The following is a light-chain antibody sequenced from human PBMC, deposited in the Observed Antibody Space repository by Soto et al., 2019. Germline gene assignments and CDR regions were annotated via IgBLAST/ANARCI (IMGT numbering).Light chain of an antibody. Sequence: QSALTQPASVSGSPGQSITISCSGTSSDVGGYNFVSWYQQHPGKAPKVMIYEVTNRPSGVSNRFSGSKSGNTASLTISGLQAEYEADYFCSSYTSSSTLVVFGGGTKLTVL. CDR2: EVT. J-gene: IGLJ2*01. CDR3: SSYTSSSTLVV. CDR1: SSDVGGYNF. V-gene: IGLV2-14*01.